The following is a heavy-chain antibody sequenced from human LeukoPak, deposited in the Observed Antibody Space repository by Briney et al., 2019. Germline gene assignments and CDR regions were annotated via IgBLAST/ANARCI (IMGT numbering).Heavy chain of an antibody. CDR1: DFTFSSYA. V-gene: IGHV3-30*04. CDR2: ISYDGSNK. J-gene: IGHJ3*02. Sequence: GGSLRLSCAASDFTFSSYAMHWVRQAPGKGLEWVSLISYDGSNKYYADSVKGRFTISRDNSKNTLYLQMNSLRAEDTAVYYCTTVGGGSFQRPDAFDIWGRGTMVTVSS. D-gene: IGHD1-26*01. CDR3: TTVGGGSFQRPDAFDI.